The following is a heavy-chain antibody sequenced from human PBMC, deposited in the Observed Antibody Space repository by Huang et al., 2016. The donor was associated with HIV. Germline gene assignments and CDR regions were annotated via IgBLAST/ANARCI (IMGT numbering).Heavy chain of an antibody. J-gene: IGHJ5*02. D-gene: IGHD2-2*01. Sequence: QVRLDQWGAGLLKPSETLTLTCAVYGDSLSGFFWSCIRQSPGRGLEWIGEIPQSGRTNDNPSLKSRVTIAIDTSKKQFSLKLKSVTADDTSTYYCARGRGTSWSFFDTWGQGAFVTVSS. CDR2: IPQSGRT. CDR1: GDSLSGFF. CDR3: ARGRGTSWSFFDT. V-gene: IGHV4-34*01.